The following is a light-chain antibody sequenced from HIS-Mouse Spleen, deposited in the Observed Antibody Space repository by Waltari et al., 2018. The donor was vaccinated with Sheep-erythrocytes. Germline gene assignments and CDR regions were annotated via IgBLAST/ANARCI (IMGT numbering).Light chain of an antibody. V-gene: IGKV3-15*01. J-gene: IGKJ1*01. CDR1: QSVSSN. CDR3: QQYNNWPET. CDR2: GAS. Sequence: EIVMTQSPGTLSVSPGERATLSCRASQSVSSNLAWYQQKPGQAPRLLRYGASTRATGIPARFSGSGSGTEFTLTISSMQSEDFAVYYCQQYNNWPETFGQGTKVEIK.